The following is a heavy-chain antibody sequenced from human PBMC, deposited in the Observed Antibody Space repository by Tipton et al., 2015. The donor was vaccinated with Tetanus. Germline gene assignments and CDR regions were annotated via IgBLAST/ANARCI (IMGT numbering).Heavy chain of an antibody. D-gene: IGHD2-8*01. CDR3: ARTQGSALIDY. J-gene: IGHJ4*02. V-gene: IGHV4-61*08. CDR2: IYYTGRT. Sequence: TLSLTCTVSGASSTSGDYYWAWIRQPPGKGPEWIGYIYYTGRTDYNPSPKSRVTISLDTSKNQFSLKLSSVTAADTAVYYCARTQGSALIDYWGQGTLVTVSS. CDR1: GASSTSGDYY.